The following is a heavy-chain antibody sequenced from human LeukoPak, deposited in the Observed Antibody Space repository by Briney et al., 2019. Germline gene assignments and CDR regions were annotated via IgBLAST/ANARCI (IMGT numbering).Heavy chain of an antibody. CDR3: ARLRITMVRGVMGLSYYYYMDV. Sequence: GGSLRLSCAASGFTFSSYGMHWVRQAPGKGLEWAAFIRYDGSNKYYADSVKGRFTISRDNSKNTLYLQMNSLRAEDTAVYYCARLRITMVRGVMGLSYYYYMDVWGKGTTVTVSS. J-gene: IGHJ6*03. V-gene: IGHV3-30*02. CDR1: GFTFSSYG. D-gene: IGHD3-10*01. CDR2: IRYDGSNK.